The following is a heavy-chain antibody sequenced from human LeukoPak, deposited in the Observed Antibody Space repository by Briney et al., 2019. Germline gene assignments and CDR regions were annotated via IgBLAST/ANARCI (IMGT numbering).Heavy chain of an antibody. Sequence: GGSLRLSCAASGFTLSSYAMSWIRQPPGKGLEWVSAISGSDGSTYYADSVKGRFTISRDDSQNKLYLQMHSLSAEDTAVYYCAKVESSGGANCYALDYWGQRTLVTVS. CDR2: ISGSDGST. CDR1: GFTLSSYA. J-gene: IGHJ4*02. D-gene: IGHD2-2*01. V-gene: IGHV3-23*01. CDR3: AKVESSGGANCYALDY.